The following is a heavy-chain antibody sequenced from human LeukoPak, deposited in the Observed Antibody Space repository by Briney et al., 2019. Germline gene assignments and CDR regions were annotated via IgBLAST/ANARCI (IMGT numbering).Heavy chain of an antibody. CDR2: INHSGST. D-gene: IGHD2-15*01. CDR3: ARFFTNTARRVVAAALVFDY. V-gene: IGHV4-34*01. J-gene: IGHJ4*02. CDR1: GGSFSGYY. Sequence: SEILSLTCAVYGGSFSGYYWSWIRQPPGKRLEWIGEINHSGSTNYNPPLKSRVTISVDTSKNQFSLKLSSVTAADTAVYYCARFFTNTARRVVAAALVFDYWGQGTLVTVSS.